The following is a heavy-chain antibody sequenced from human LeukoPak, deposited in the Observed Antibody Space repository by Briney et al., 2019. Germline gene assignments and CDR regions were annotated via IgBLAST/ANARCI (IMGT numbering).Heavy chain of an antibody. D-gene: IGHD4-23*01. CDR2: INHDGTT. CDR1: GGSFSDSY. Sequence: SETLSLACAVYGGSFSDSYWSWIRQPPGEGLEWIGEINHDGTTNYNPSLKSRVTILVDTSKNQFSLNLSSVTAADTAVYYCARGSNSVAYWGQGTLVTVSP. CDR3: ARGSNSVAY. V-gene: IGHV4-34*01. J-gene: IGHJ4*02.